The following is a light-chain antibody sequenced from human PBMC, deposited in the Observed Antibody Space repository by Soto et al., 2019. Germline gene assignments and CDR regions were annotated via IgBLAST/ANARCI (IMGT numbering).Light chain of an antibody. V-gene: IGKV3-15*01. CDR3: QQYNIWRSIT. CDR1: RSVRNK. Sequence: EIVVTQSPATLSVSPGERATLSCRVSRSVRNKVAWYQHKPGQTPRVIIYDTSTRAAGIPARFSGSGYGTYFTLTISSLQSEDFAVYYCQQYNIWRSITFGQGTRLEIK. CDR2: DTS. J-gene: IGKJ5*01.